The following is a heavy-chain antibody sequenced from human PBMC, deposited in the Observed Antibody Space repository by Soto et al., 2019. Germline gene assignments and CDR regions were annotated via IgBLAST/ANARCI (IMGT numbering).Heavy chain of an antibody. CDR1: GFTFSDYY. Sequence: GGSLRLSCAASGFTFSDYYMSWIRQAPGKGLEYISYISSSSGSTNYADSVKGRFTISRDNAKNSLYLQMSSLRAEDTAVYYCARDRRGYERLSYYHGMDVWGQGTTVTVSS. D-gene: IGHD5-12*01. CDR2: ISSSSGST. V-gene: IGHV3-11*06. CDR3: ARDRRGYERLSYYHGMDV. J-gene: IGHJ6*02.